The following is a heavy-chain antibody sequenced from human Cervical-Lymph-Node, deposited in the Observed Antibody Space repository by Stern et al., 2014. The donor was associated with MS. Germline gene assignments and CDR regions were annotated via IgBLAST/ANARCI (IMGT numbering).Heavy chain of an antibody. CDR3: AKGAGGWYYFDY. CDR1: RFTFSSSD. D-gene: IGHD6-19*01. V-gene: IGHV3-30*18. CDR2: ISSDGSNK. J-gene: IGHJ4*02. Sequence: VQLEESGGGVVQPGRSLRLSCTASRFTFSSSDMHWVRQAPGKGLEWVAFISSDGSNKYYVDSVKGRFTISRDNSKYTLYLQMSSLTAEDTAIYYCAKGAGGWYYFDYWGQGTLVTVSS.